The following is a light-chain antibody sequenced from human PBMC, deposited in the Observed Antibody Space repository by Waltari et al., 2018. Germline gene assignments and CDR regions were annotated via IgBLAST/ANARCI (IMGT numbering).Light chain of an antibody. V-gene: IGKV4-1*01. J-gene: IGKJ1*01. CDR1: QRLLYYSTGKIY. Sequence: DFVLTQSPDSLAVSLGERATVTCRSSQRLLYYSTGKIYLAWYQQRQGQPPKLLISWASTREFGVPDRVSGSGSGTDFTLTSIHLQPEDVAVYYRQQYYRSRSFGQGTKVEIK. CDR3: QQYYRSRS. CDR2: WAS.